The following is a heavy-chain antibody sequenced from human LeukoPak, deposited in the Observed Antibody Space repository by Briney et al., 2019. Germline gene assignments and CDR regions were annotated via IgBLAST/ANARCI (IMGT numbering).Heavy chain of an antibody. CDR2: INHSGST. V-gene: IGHV4-34*01. D-gene: IGHD6-13*01. Sequence: SETLSLTCAVYGGSFSGYYWSWIRQPPGKGLEWIGEINHSGSTNYNPSLKSRVAISVDTSKNQFSLKLSSVAAADTAVYYCARGRRYSSSFVDYWGQGTLVTVSS. CDR3: ARGRRYSSSFVDY. CDR1: GGSFSGYY. J-gene: IGHJ4*02.